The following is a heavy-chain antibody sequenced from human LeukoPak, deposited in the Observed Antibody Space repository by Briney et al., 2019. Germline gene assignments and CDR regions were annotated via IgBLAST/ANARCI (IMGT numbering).Heavy chain of an antibody. J-gene: IGHJ4*02. V-gene: IGHV3-74*01. Sequence: PRGSLRLSCAASGFTFSSNWMHWVRQAPGKGLVWVSRINTDGSSTNYADSVKGRFTISRDNAKNTLYLQMNSLRAEDTAVYYCARDLDYGGNSNFDDWGQGTLVTVSS. CDR3: ARDLDYGGNSNFDD. CDR2: INTDGSST. CDR1: GFTFSSNW. D-gene: IGHD4-23*01.